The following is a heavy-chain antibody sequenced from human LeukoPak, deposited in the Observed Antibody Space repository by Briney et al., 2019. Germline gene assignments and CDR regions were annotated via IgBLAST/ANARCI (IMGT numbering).Heavy chain of an antibody. CDR2: INHSGST. D-gene: IGHD3-22*01. V-gene: IGHV4-34*01. Sequence: SETLSLTCAVYGGSFSGYHWSWIRQPPGKGLEWIGEINHSGSTNYNPSLKSRVTISVDTSKNQFSLKLSSVTAADTAVYYCARDGEAHESSSLISYYYYYMDVWGKGTTVTVSS. CDR3: ARDGEAHESSSLISYYYYYMDV. J-gene: IGHJ6*03. CDR1: GGSFSGYH.